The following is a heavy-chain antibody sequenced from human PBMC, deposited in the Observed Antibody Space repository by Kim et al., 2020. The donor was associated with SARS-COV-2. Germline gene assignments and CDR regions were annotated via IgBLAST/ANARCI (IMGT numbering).Heavy chain of an antibody. J-gene: IGHJ6*02. Sequence: SETLSLTCAVYGGSFSGYYWSWIRQPPGKGLEWIGEINHSGSTNYNPSLKSRVTISVDTSKNQFSLKLSSVTAADTAVYYCARNRLGPRITMVRGVTPYYYGMDVWGQGTTVTVSS. CDR1: GGSFSGYY. V-gene: IGHV4-34*01. CDR2: INHSGST. D-gene: IGHD3-10*01. CDR3: ARNRLGPRITMVRGVTPYYYGMDV.